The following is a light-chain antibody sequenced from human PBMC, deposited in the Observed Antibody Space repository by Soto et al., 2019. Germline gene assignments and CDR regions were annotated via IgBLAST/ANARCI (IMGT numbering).Light chain of an antibody. V-gene: IGLV2-14*01. Sequence: SALTQPASVSGSPGQSITISCTGTSSDVGGYNYVSWYQQHPGKAPKLMIYDVSNRPSGVSNRFSGSKSGNTASLTISGLQAEDEADYYCSSYTSSSLYVFGTGTKLTVL. CDR3: SSYTSSSLYV. J-gene: IGLJ1*01. CDR2: DVS. CDR1: SSDVGGYNY.